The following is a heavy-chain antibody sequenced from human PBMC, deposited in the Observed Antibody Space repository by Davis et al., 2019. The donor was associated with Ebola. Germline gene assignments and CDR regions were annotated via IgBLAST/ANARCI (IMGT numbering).Heavy chain of an antibody. V-gene: IGHV3-23*01. CDR1: GFIFSSYA. CDR3: AKVHPPTTVTTGWFDP. CDR2: IRVRSNT. Sequence: GESLKISCAASGFIFSSYAMSWVRQAPGKGLEWVSSIRVRSNTYHAASVKGRFTISRANSNNTLYLQMNSLRAEDTAVYYCAKVHPPTTVTTGWFDPWGQGTLVTVSS. J-gene: IGHJ5*02. D-gene: IGHD4-17*01.